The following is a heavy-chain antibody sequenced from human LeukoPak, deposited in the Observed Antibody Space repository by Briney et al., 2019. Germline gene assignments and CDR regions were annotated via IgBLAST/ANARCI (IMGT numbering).Heavy chain of an antibody. D-gene: IGHD3-3*01. CDR1: GYRLTSYW. CDR3: ARHALPHYDFWSGYYIRENYYYYGMDV. Sequence: GESLKISCQGSGYRLTSYWIGWVRQMPGKGLEWMGIIYPGDSDTRYSASFQGQVTISADKSISTAYLQWSSLKASDTAMYYCARHALPHYDFWSGYYIRENYYYYGMDVWGQGTTVTVSS. V-gene: IGHV5-51*01. CDR2: IYPGDSDT. J-gene: IGHJ6*02.